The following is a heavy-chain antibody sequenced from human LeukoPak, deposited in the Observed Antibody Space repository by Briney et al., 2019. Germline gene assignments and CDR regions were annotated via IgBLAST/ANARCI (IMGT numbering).Heavy chain of an antibody. J-gene: IGHJ4*02. CDR3: AKDARRTNGWYFFDY. V-gene: IGHV3-66*01. CDR1: GFTVSSNY. CDR2: IYSGGST. Sequence: TGGSLRLSCAASGFTVSSNYMTWVRQAPGKGLEWVSVIYSGGSTYYADSVKGRFTISRDNSKNTLYLQMNSLRAEDTAVYYCAKDARRTNGWYFFDYWGQGTLVTVSS. D-gene: IGHD6-19*01.